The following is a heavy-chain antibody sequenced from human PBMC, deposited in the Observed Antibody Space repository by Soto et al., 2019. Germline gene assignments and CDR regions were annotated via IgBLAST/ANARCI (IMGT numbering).Heavy chain of an antibody. V-gene: IGHV3-23*01. CDR2: ISISGGNT. Sequence: EVQLLESGGGLVQPGGSLRLSCAASALHFSSHAMSWVRQAPGKGLEWVSSISISGGNTYFADSVRGRFTISRDNSKNTLYLYMNSLKAEDTAIYYCANEIRPNDYWGQGTLVTVSS. J-gene: IGHJ4*02. D-gene: IGHD4-17*01. CDR3: ANEIRPNDY. CDR1: ALHFSSHA.